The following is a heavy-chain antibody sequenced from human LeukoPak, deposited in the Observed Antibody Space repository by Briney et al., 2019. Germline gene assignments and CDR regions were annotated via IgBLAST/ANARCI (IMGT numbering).Heavy chain of an antibody. V-gene: IGHV4-34*01. D-gene: IGHD3-10*01. CDR1: GGSISSHY. CDR3: ARGRYNEGLLWFGESNRIYYFDY. J-gene: IGHJ4*02. Sequence: PSETLSLTCTVSGGSISSHYWSWIRQPPGKGLEWVGEINHSGSTNYSPSLKSRVTISVDTSKNQFSLKLSSVTAADTAVYYCARGRYNEGLLWFGESNRIYYFDYWGQGTLVTVSS. CDR2: INHSGST.